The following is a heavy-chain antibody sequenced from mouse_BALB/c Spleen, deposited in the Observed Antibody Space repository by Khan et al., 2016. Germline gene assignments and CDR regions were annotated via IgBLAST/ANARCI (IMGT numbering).Heavy chain of an antibody. J-gene: IGHJ4*01. CDR2: INTNTGEP. CDR1: EYTFTNYG. Sequence: QIQLVQSGPELKKPGETVKISCKASEYTFTNYGMNWVKQAPGKGLKWMGWINTNTGEPTYAEEFKGRLAFSMEDAASTAYLQLNNLKNEDSATYFCARTGGYPYYAMDYWGQGTSVTVSS. D-gene: IGHD1-1*02. CDR3: ARTGGYPYYAMDY. V-gene: IGHV9-3*02.